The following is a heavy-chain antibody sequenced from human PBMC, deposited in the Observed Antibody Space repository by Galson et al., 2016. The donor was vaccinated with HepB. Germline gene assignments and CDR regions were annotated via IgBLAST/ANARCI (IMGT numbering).Heavy chain of an antibody. V-gene: IGHV3-48*02. Sequence: SLRLSCAGSGFTFSNFDMNWVRQAPGKGLEWISYISGRSRDTTVKYFADSVRGRFTISRDNAKNSLYLQMNSLRDEDTAVYYCARDDPSDYGDVRLTWGRGTLVTVSS. D-gene: IGHD4-17*01. CDR2: ISGRSRDTTVK. CDR3: ARDDPSDYGDVRLT. J-gene: IGHJ5*02. CDR1: GFTFSNFD.